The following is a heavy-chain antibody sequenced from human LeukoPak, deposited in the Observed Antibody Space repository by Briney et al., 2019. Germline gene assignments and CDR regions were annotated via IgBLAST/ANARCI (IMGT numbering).Heavy chain of an antibody. D-gene: IGHD2-2*02. Sequence: PSETLSLTCAVYGRSFSGYYWSWIRQPPGKGLEWIGEINHSGSTNYNPSLKSRVTISVDTSKNQFSLKLSSVTAADTAVYYCARLYCSSTSCYTFDYWGQGTLVTVSS. CDR1: GRSFSGYY. J-gene: IGHJ4*02. CDR2: INHSGST. V-gene: IGHV4-34*01. CDR3: ARLYCSSTSCYTFDY.